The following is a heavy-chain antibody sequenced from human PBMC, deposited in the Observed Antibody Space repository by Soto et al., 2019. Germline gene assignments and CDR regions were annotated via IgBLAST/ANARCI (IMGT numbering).Heavy chain of an antibody. Sequence: ASVKVSRKASGNTFTGYYIHWVRQAPGQGLEWMGWINPNNDGTTYAEKFQGRVTMTRDTSTSTAYMELSRLRSDDTAVYYCARDLGGSRDSWGQGTLVTVSS. D-gene: IGHD1-26*01. CDR1: GNTFTGYY. V-gene: IGHV1-2*02. CDR2: INPNNDGT. J-gene: IGHJ4*02. CDR3: ARDLGGSRDS.